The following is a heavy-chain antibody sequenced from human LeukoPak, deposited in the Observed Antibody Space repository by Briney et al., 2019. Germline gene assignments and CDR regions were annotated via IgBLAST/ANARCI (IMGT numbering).Heavy chain of an antibody. D-gene: IGHD6-13*01. CDR2: IKQDGSEK. CDR3: AREVWQQLATFDY. J-gene: IGHJ4*02. CDR1: GFTFSSYW. V-gene: IGHV3-7*01. Sequence: GSLRLSCAASGFTFSSYWMSWVRQAPGKGLEWVANIKQDGSEKYYVDSVKGRFTISRDNAKNSLYLQMNSLRAEDTAVYYCAREVWQQLATFDYWGQGTLVTVSS.